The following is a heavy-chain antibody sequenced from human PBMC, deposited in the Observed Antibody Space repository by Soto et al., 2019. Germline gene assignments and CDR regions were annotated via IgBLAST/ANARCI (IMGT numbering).Heavy chain of an antibody. CDR1: GGSVSSSTYY. Sequence: PSETLSLTCTVSGGSVSSSTYYWGWIRQPPGKGLEWVGSIYYNGNTYHNPSLKSRVTMSVDTSKNQFSLKLSSVTAADTAVYYCAGQKIGTASAGYAHWGQGTLVTVSS. D-gene: IGHD6-13*01. CDR3: AGQKIGTASAGYAH. J-gene: IGHJ4*02. V-gene: IGHV4-39*01. CDR2: IYYNGNT.